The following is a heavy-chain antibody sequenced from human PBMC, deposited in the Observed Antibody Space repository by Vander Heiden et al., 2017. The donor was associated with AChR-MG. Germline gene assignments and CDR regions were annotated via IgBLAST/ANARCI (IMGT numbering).Heavy chain of an antibody. Sequence: EVQLVASGGGLVKPGGSLRLSCAASGFTFSNAWMSWVRQAPGKGLEWVGRIKSKTDGGTTDYAAPVKGRFTISRDDSKNTLYLQMNSLKTEDTAVYYCTTDSVYDYIWDEDPGAFDIWGQGTMVTVSS. J-gene: IGHJ3*02. CDR1: GFTFSNAW. CDR2: IKSKTDGGTT. V-gene: IGHV3-15*01. CDR3: TTDSVYDYIWDEDPGAFDI. D-gene: IGHD3-16*01.